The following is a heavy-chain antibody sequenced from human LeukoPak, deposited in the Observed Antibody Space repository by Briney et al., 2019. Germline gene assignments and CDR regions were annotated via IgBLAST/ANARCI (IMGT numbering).Heavy chain of an antibody. CDR3: ARDRGIAAATFDY. V-gene: IGHV1-18*01. CDR1: GYTFTSYG. D-gene: IGHD6-13*01. CDR2: ISAYNGNT. Sequence: ASVKDSCKASGYTFTSYGISAVRQAPGQGVAWMGWISAYNGNTNYAQKLQGIVTMTTDTSTSTSYMELRSLRSDATGVYYCARDRGIAAATFDYWGQGTLVTVSS. J-gene: IGHJ4*02.